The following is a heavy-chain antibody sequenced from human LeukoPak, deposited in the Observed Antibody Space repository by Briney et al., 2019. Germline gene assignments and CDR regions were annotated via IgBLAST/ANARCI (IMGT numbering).Heavy chain of an antibody. CDR2: IYYSGST. Sequence: KPSETLSLTCTVSGGSISSYYWSWIRQPPGKGLEWIGCIYYSGSTNYNPSLKSRVTISVDTSKNQFSLKLSSVTAADTAVYYCARDHYYDSSGFESWGQGTLVTVSS. CDR3: ARDHYYDSSGFES. V-gene: IGHV4-59*01. D-gene: IGHD3-22*01. J-gene: IGHJ4*02. CDR1: GGSISSYY.